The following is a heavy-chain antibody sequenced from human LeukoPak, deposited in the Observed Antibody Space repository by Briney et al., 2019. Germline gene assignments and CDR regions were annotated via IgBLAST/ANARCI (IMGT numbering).Heavy chain of an antibody. D-gene: IGHD1-1*01. V-gene: IGHV1-18*01. J-gene: IGHJ4*02. CDR3: AREPNWNDEKTFDY. CDR1: GYTFTSYG. Sequence: GASVTVSCKASGYTFTSYGISWVRQAPGQGLEWTGWISAYNGNTNYAQKLQGRVTMTTDTSTSTAYVELRSLRSDDTAVYYCAREPNWNDEKTFDYWGQGTLVTVSS. CDR2: ISAYNGNT.